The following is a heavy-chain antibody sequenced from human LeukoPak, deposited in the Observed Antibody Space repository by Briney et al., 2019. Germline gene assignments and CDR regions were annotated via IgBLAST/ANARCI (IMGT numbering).Heavy chain of an antibody. D-gene: IGHD2-2*01. CDR3: ARDRVFDCSSTSCSFPAY. CDR1: GYTFTSYG. J-gene: IGHJ4*02. V-gene: IGHV1-18*01. CDR2: ISAYNGNT. Sequence: GASVKVSRKASGYTFTSYGISWVRQAPGQGLEWMGWISAYNGNTNYAQKLQGRVTMTTDTSTSTAYMELRSLRSDDTAVYYCARDRVFDCSSTSCSFPAYWGQGTLVTVSS.